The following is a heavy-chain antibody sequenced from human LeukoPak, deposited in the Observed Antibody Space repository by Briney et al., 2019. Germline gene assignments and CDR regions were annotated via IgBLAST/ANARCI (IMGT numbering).Heavy chain of an antibody. J-gene: IGHJ2*01. CDR2: ISSTGDPI. D-gene: IGHD3-10*01. Sequence: PGGSLRLSCAASGFTFPDYSMTWIRQAPGKGLEWIAYISSTGDPIYYAESVKGRFTISRDNAKNSLFLQLDNLRADDTAVYYGARPYYYTSGSYFIGTGGFDLWGRGALVTVSS. V-gene: IGHV3-11*01. CDR1: GFTFPDYS. CDR3: ARPYYYTSGSYFIGTGGFDL.